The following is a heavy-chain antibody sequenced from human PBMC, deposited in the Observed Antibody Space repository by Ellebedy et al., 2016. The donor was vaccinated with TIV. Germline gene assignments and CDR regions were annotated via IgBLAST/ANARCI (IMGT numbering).Heavy chain of an antibody. D-gene: IGHD3-10*01. CDR2: IYYDGST. V-gene: IGHV4-39*07. CDR1: GGSISITSYY. CDR3: ARDDTSGWLDP. J-gene: IGHJ5*02. Sequence: MPSETLSLTCTVSGGSISITSYYWGWIRQPPGKGLEWIGSIYYDGSTYYNPSLKSRVTISIDTSKNQFSLRLTSVTAADTAVYYCARDDTSGWLDPWGQGTLVTVSS.